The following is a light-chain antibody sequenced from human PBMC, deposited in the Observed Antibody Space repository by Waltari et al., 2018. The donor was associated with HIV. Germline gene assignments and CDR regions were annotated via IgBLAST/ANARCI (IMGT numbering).Light chain of an antibody. Sequence: QSALTQPASVSGSPGPSITIPCSGTSPHIDLYNFVSWYRQFPGKAPQLLISDVNSRPVGIPLRFSGSKSGSAASLTISGLQTDDEADYYCSSYTRSHTLVFGGGTKLTVL. J-gene: IGLJ2*01. CDR1: SPHIDLYNF. CDR2: DVN. CDR3: SSYTRSHTLV. V-gene: IGLV2-14*01.